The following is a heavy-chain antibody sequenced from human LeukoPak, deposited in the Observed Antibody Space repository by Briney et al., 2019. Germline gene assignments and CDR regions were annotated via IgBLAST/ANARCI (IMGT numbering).Heavy chain of an antibody. CDR1: GYSISSGHF. CDR3: ARVRTQPGRGFSHFDY. V-gene: IGHV4-38-2*02. Sequence: SETLSLTCTVSGYSISSGHFWRWLRQSPGKTLEWIRSIYHSGSTYYNPSLKSRVTISVDTSKNQFSLKLSSVTAAGTAVYYCARVRTQPGRGFSHFDYWGQGTLVTVSS. D-gene: IGHD2-8*02. J-gene: IGHJ4*02. CDR2: IYHSGST.